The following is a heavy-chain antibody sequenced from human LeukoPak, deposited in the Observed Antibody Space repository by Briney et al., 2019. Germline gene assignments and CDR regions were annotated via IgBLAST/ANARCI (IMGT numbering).Heavy chain of an antibody. V-gene: IGHV3-21*04. D-gene: IGHD3-22*01. CDR1: GFTFSSYS. Sequence: GGSLRLSCAASGFTFSSYSMYWVRQAPGKGLEWVSSISSNSYHIFHADSVKGRFTTSRDNAKNSLYLQMNSLRAEDTAVYYCTRDLSIDYYYWGQGTLVTVSS. J-gene: IGHJ4*02. CDR2: ISSNSYHI. CDR3: TRDLSIDYYY.